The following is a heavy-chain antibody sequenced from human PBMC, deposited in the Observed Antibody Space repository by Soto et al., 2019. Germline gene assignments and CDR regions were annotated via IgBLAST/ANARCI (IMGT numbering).Heavy chain of an antibody. CDR3: ALRRGGAFDP. D-gene: IGHD3-16*01. CDR2: IYWDDDK. J-gene: IGHJ5*02. Sequence: QITLKESGPTLVKPTQTLTLTCTFSGFSLSTSGVGVGWIRQPPGKALEWLAIIYWDDDKRYSPSLKSRLTITKDTSKNQVVLTMTSMDPVDTATYYCALRRGGAFDPWGQGTLVTVSS. V-gene: IGHV2-5*02. CDR1: GFSLSTSGVG.